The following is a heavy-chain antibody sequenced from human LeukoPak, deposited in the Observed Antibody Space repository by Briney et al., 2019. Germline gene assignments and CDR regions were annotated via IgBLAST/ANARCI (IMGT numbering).Heavy chain of an antibody. CDR2: IYYSGST. V-gene: IGHV4-39*01. Sequence: SESLSLTCTVSGGSISRSSYYWGWIRQPPGKGLEWIATIYYSGSTYYNPSLKSRVTISADTSKNQFSLKLSSVTAADTAVYYCARLTSGHFDYWGQGTLVTVSS. J-gene: IGHJ4*02. D-gene: IGHD3-10*01. CDR1: GGSISRSSYY. CDR3: ARLTSGHFDY.